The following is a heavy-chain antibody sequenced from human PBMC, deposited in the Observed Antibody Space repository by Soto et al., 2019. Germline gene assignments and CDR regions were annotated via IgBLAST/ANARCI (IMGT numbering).Heavy chain of an antibody. D-gene: IGHD3-22*01. Sequence: PGGSLRLSCAASGFTFSSYAMHWVRQAPGKGLEWVAVISYDGSNKYYADSVKGRFTISRDNSKNTLYLQMNSLRAEDTAVYYCAREVAKKTDCYDSSGWIKNPFDIWGQGTMVTVSS. J-gene: IGHJ3*02. CDR1: GFTFSSYA. CDR3: AREVAKKTDCYDSSGWIKNPFDI. V-gene: IGHV3-30-3*01. CDR2: ISYDGSNK.